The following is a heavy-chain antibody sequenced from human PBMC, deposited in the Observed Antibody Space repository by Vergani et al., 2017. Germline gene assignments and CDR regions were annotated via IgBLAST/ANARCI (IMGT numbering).Heavy chain of an antibody. CDR1: GYDFTNYR. Sequence: QVHLVQSGPEVKTPGASVKVSCKASGYDFTNYRLGWVRQAPGQGLEWMGWISAYNGNTKYAQKLQGRVSVTTDTSTTTVYMELRRLTSDDTAVYYCARGESGSYYRYFEHWGQGTLVIVSS. V-gene: IGHV1-18*01. CDR2: ISAYNGNT. CDR3: ARGESGSYYRYFEH. D-gene: IGHD3-10*01. J-gene: IGHJ1*01.